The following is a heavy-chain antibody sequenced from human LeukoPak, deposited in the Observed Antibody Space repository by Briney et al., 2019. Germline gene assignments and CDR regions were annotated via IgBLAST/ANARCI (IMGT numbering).Heavy chain of an antibody. V-gene: IGHV4-39*07. J-gene: IGHJ5*02. CDR3: ARSSRSSYYDFWSGPTSQDWFDP. CDR1: GGSISSSSYY. D-gene: IGHD3-3*01. CDR2: IYYSGST. Sequence: PSETLSLTCTVSGGSISSSSYYWGWIRQPPGKGLEWIGSIYYSGSTCYNPSLKSRVTISVDTSKNQFSLKLSSVTAADTAVYYCARSSRSSYYDFWSGPTSQDWFDPWGQGTLVTVSS.